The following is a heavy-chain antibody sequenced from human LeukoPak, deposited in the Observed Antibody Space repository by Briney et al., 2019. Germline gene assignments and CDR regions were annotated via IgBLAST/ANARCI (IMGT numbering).Heavy chain of an antibody. CDR3: ARGDGGTRRDFDY. CDR1: GGSISSYY. V-gene: IGHV4-59*08. CDR2: IYYSGST. D-gene: IGHD4-23*01. Sequence: SETLSLTCTVSGGSISSYYWSWIRQPPGKGLEWIGYIYYSGSTDYNPSLKSRLTISIDTSKNQFSLRLNSVTAADTAVYYCARGDGGTRRDFDYWGQGTLVTVSS. J-gene: IGHJ4*02.